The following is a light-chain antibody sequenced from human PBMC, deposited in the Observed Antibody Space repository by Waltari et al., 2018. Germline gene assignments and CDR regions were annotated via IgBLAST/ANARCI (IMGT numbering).Light chain of an antibody. CDR2: TAS. Sequence: DLQMTQSPSSLSASVGDRVTITCRSSQSIRSYLNWYQQKPGKAPKLLIYTASSLQSGVTSRFSGSGSGTDFTLTISSLQPEDFATYYCQQSYTTPLTFGGGTKVEIK. J-gene: IGKJ4*01. V-gene: IGKV1-39*01. CDR3: QQSYTTPLT. CDR1: QSIRSY.